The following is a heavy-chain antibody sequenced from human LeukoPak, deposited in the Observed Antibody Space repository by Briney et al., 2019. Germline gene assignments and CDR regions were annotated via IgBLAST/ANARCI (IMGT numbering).Heavy chain of an antibody. V-gene: IGHV4-38-2*01. CDR2: IYHSGST. CDR1: GYSISSGYY. J-gene: IGHJ4*02. D-gene: IGHD5-18*01. Sequence: SETLSLTCAVSGYSISSGYYWGWIRQRPGKGLEWIGSIYHSGSTYYNPSLKSRVTISVDTSKNQFSLKLSSVTAADTAVYYCASHRYSYGYYFDYWGQGTLVTVSS. CDR3: ASHRYSYGYYFDY.